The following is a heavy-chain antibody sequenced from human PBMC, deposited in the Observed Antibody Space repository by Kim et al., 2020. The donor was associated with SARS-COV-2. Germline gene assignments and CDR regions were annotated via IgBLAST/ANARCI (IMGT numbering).Heavy chain of an antibody. J-gene: IGHJ4*02. V-gene: IGHV1-3*01. D-gene: IGHD3-16*01. Sequence: ASVKVSCKTSGHFFTRDSIHWVRQAPGQGLEWMGGIDCGNGNSIYSQKFWGRATFTTDTSASTANMELSFLRSKETAVYYFLGGFYLDYWGQGTLVTVSS. CDR2: IDCGNGNS. CDR3: LGGFYLDY. CDR1: GHFFTRDS.